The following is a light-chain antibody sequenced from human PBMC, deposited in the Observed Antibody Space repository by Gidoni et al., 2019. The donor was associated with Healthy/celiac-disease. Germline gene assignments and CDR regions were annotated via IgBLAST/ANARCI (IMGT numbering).Light chain of an antibody. CDR1: QSVSSSY. CDR2: GAS. J-gene: IGKJ2*01. CDR3: QQYGSSPPYT. V-gene: IGKV3-20*01. Sequence: DIVLTQSPGTISLSPGERATLSGRASQSVSSSYLAWYQQKPGQAPRLLIYGASSRATGIPDRFSGSGSGTDFTLTISRLEPEDFAVYYCQQYGSSPPYTFGQGTKLEIK.